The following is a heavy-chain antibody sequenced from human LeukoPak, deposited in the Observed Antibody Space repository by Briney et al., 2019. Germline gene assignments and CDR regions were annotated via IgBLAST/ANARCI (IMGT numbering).Heavy chain of an antibody. J-gene: IGHJ4*02. D-gene: IGHD3-22*01. CDR3: ARGWRKGYDSSGYYIY. Sequence: SQTLSLTCTVSGGSISSGGYYWSWIRQHPEKGLEWIGYIYYSGSTYYNPSLKSRVTISVDTSKNQFSLKLSSVTAADTAVYYCARGWRKGYDSSGYYIYWGQGTLVTVSS. V-gene: IGHV4-31*03. CDR1: GGSISSGGYY. CDR2: IYYSGST.